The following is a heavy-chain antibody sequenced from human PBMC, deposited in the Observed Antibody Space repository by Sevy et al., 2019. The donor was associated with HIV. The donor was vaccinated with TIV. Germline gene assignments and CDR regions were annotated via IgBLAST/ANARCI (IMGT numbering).Heavy chain of an antibody. CDR2: FKSKIHGGTT. CDR1: GFIFGDYG. CDR3: TRWSGSQSIFDY. D-gene: IGHD1-26*01. J-gene: IGHJ4*02. Sequence: GGSLRLPCTASGFIFGDYGMSWVRQAPGKGLEWIAFFKSKIHGGTTENAASVKGRFTISRDDSKNIIYLQMSNLKTEDTGVYYCTRWSGSQSIFDYWGQGTLVTVSS. V-gene: IGHV3-49*04.